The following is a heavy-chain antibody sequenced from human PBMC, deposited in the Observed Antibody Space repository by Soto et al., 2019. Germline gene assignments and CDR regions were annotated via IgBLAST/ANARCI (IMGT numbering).Heavy chain of an antibody. J-gene: IGHJ6*03. CDR1: GYTFTIYA. D-gene: IGHD6-13*01. CDR2: INAGNGNT. Sequence: ASVKVSCKASGYTFTIYAMHWVRQAPGQRLEWMGWINAGNGNTKYSQKFQGRVTITRDTSASTAYMELSSLRSEDTAVYYCARGEQQLVLFYYYYYMDVWGKGTTVTVSS. V-gene: IGHV1-3*01. CDR3: ARGEQQLVLFYYYYYMDV.